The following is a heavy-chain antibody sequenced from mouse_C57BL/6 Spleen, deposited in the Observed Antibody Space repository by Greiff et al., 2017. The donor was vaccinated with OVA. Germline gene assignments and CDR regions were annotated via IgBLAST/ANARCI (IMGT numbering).Heavy chain of an antibody. CDR1: GYTFTSYW. J-gene: IGHJ4*01. D-gene: IGHD2-4*01. CDR2: IDPSDSGT. CDR3: ARTGDYDGDYYAMDY. V-gene: IGHV1-52*01. Sequence: QVQLQQPGAELVRPGSSVKLSCKASGYTFTSYWMHWVKQRPIQGLEWIGNIDPSDSGTHYNQKFKDKATLTVDKSSSTAYMQLSSLTSEDSAVYYCARTGDYDGDYYAMDYWGQGTSVTVSS.